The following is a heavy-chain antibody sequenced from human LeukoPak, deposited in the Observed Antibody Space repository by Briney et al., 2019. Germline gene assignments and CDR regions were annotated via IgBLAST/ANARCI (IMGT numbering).Heavy chain of an antibody. Sequence: ASVKVSCKASGYTFTSYDINWVRQATGQGLEWMGWMNPNSGNTGYAQKFQGRVTMTRNTSISTAYMEQSSLRSEDTAVYYCARVRYYYDSSDYWGQGTLVTVSS. J-gene: IGHJ4*02. D-gene: IGHD3-22*01. CDR2: MNPNSGNT. CDR1: GYTFTSYD. CDR3: ARVRYYYDSSDY. V-gene: IGHV1-8*01.